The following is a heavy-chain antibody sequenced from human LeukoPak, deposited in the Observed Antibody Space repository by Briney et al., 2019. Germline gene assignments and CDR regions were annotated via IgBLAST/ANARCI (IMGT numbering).Heavy chain of an antibody. CDR2: IKEDGSDK. D-gene: IGHD3-9*01. V-gene: IGHV3-7*05. CDR1: GFTFSNYW. J-gene: IGHJ4*02. CDR3: ARDRDWVTDY. Sequence: GGSLRLSCAASGFTFSNYWMSWVRQAPGKGLEWVATIKEDGSDKYYVDSVKGRFTVSRDNAKNSLYLQMNSLRAEGTAVYYCARDRDWVTDYWGQGTLVTVSS.